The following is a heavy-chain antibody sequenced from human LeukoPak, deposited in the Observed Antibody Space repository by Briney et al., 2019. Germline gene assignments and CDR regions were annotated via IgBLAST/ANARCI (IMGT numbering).Heavy chain of an antibody. CDR1: GFTFSDYA. Sequence: GGSLRLSCAASGFTFSDYAMSWVRRAPGKGLEWVSGISGSGGSTYYADSVKGRFTISRDNSKNTLYLQMNSLRAEDTAVYYCAKDQYYYDSSGYREAYYFDYWGQGTLVTVSS. V-gene: IGHV3-23*01. J-gene: IGHJ4*02. D-gene: IGHD3-22*01. CDR2: ISGSGGST. CDR3: AKDQYYYDSSGYREAYYFDY.